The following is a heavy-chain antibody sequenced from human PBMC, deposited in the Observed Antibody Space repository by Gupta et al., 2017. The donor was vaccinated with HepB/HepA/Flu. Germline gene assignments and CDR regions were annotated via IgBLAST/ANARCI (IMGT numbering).Heavy chain of an antibody. CDR2: INGDGDRT. J-gene: IGHJ4*02. CDR1: GFTFNDYR. CDR3: AKEGLLTAHFDY. D-gene: IGHD2-15*01. V-gene: IGHV3-43*02. Sequence: EVQLVESGGSVVQPGGSLRLSCAASGFTFNDYRMHWVRQAPGKGLEWVSLINGDGDRTYYADSVKGRFTISRDNSKNSLYLQMNSLRTEDTALYYCAKEGLLTAHFDYWGQGTLVTVSS.